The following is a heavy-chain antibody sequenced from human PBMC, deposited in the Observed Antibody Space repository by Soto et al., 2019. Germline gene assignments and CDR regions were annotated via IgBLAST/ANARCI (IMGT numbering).Heavy chain of an antibody. CDR2: INAGNGNT. Sequence: ASVKVSCKASGYTFTSYAMHWVRQAPGQMLEWMGWINAGNGNTKYSQKFQGRVTITRDTSASTAYMELSSLRSEDTAVYYCARDRYCSSTSCYASRGDDYYYYGMDVWGQGTTVTVSS. D-gene: IGHD2-2*01. J-gene: IGHJ6*02. CDR1: GYTFTSYA. V-gene: IGHV1-3*01. CDR3: ARDRYCSSTSCYASRGDDYYYYGMDV.